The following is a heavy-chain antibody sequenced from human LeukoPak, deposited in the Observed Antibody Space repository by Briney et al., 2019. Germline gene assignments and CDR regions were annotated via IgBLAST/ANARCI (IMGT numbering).Heavy chain of an antibody. Sequence: SETLSLTCTVSGGSISSGDYYWSWIRQPPGKGLEWIGEINHSGSTNYNPSLKSRVTISVDTSKNQFSLKLSSMTAADTAVYYCARGYSSSWYGDDYWGQGTLVTVSS. CDR1: GGSISSGDYY. CDR2: INHSGST. CDR3: ARGYSSSWYGDDY. D-gene: IGHD6-13*01. J-gene: IGHJ4*02. V-gene: IGHV4-39*07.